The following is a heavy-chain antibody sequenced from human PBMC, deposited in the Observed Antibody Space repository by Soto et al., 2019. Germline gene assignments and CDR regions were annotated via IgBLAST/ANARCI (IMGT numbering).Heavy chain of an antibody. D-gene: IGHD3-22*01. CDR1: GFTFSSYS. CDR3: ARTRGHGSSGYYYFPFDY. J-gene: IGHJ4*02. Sequence: PGGSLRLSCAASGFTFSSYSMNWVRQAPGKGLEWVSSISSSSSYIYYADSVKDRFTISRDNSKNTLYLQMNSLRAEDTTVYYSARTRGHGSSGYYYFPFDYWGQGTLVTVSS. CDR2: ISSSSSYI. V-gene: IGHV3-21*04.